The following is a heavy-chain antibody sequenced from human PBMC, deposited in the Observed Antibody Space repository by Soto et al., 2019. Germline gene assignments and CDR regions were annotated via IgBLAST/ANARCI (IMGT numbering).Heavy chain of an antibody. CDR3: ARDGSIVVVPAASYYYYGMDV. J-gene: IGHJ6*02. D-gene: IGHD2-2*01. V-gene: IGHV3-33*01. Sequence: PGGSLRLSCGASGFTFSSYGMHWVRQAPGKGLEWVAVIWYDGSNKYYADSVKGRFTISRDNSKNTLYLQMNSLRAEDTAVYYCARDGSIVVVPAASYYYYGMDVWGQGTTVTVSS. CDR2: IWYDGSNK. CDR1: GFTFSSYG.